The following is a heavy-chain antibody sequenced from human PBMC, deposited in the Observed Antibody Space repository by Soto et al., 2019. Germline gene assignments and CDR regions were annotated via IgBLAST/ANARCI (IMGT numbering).Heavy chain of an antibody. Sequence: SETLSLTCTVSGGSINSAGHSWGWVRQSPGKGLEWIGYSYHSGSTNYNPSLKSRVTISVDTSKNQFSLKLSSVTAADTAVYYCARGQSNYYGYYFDYWGQGTLVTVSS. V-gene: IGHV4-30-2*06. CDR1: GGSINSAGHS. J-gene: IGHJ4*02. CDR3: ARGQSNYYGYYFDY. CDR2: SYHSGST. D-gene: IGHD3-10*01.